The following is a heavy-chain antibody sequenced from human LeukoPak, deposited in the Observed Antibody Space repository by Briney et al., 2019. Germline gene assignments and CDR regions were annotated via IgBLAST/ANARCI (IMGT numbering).Heavy chain of an antibody. V-gene: IGHV3-74*01. CDR3: ARGRPHGNDY. Sequence: GGSLRLSCAASGFTFSSYWMNRVRQAPGKGLVWVSRIASDGSSTTYADSAKGRFSIYRDNAKNTLYLQMNSLRVEDTAVYYCARGRPHGNDYWGQGTLVTVSS. J-gene: IGHJ4*02. CDR1: GFTFSSYW. CDR2: IASDGSST. D-gene: IGHD4-23*01.